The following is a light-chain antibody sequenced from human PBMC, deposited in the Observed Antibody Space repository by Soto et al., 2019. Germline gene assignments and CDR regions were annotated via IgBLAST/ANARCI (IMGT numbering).Light chain of an antibody. V-gene: IGKV3-20*01. CDR3: QQYGSSPLT. J-gene: IGKJ4*01. CDR2: GAS. CDR1: QSVSSSY. Sequence: EILLTQSPVTLSLSPGERATLSCRASQSVSSSYLAWYQQKPGQAPRFLIYGASSRATGIPDRFSGSGSGTDFTLTISRLEPEDFAVYYCQQYGSSPLTFGGGTKVDIK.